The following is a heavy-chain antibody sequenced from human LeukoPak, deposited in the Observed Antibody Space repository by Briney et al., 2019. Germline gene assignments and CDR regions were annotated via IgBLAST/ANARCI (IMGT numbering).Heavy chain of an antibody. J-gene: IGHJ6*03. CDR3: ARAPGYCSSTSCYRYMGV. V-gene: IGHV4-34*01. CDR1: GGSFSGYY. Sequence: SETLSLTCAVYGGSFSGYYWSWIRQPPGKGLEWMGEINHSGSTNYNPSLESRVTISVDTSKNQFSLKLSSVTAADTAVYYCARAPGYCSSTSCYRYMGVWGKGTTVTVSS. D-gene: IGHD2-2*01. CDR2: INHSGST.